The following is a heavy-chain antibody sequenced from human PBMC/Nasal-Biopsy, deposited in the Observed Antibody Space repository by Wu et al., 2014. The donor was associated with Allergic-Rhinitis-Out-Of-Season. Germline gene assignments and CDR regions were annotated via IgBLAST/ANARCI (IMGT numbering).Heavy chain of an antibody. V-gene: IGHV4-59*08. D-gene: IGHD3-3*01. CDR1: GGSISSYY. J-gene: IGHJ6*03. CDR2: IYYSGST. Sequence: TLSLTCTVSGGSISSYYWSWIRQPPGKGLEWIGYIYYSGSTNYNPSLKSRVTISVDTSKNQFSLKLSSVTAADTAVYYCARSPGIWSGSARYYYYYMDVWGKGTTVTVSS. CDR3: ARSPGIWSGSARYYYYYMDV.